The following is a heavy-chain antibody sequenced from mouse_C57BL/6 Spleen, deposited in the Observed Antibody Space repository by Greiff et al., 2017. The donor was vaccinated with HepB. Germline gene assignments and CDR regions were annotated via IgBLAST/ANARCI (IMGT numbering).Heavy chain of an antibody. V-gene: IGHV1-64*01. D-gene: IGHD2-3*01. Sequence: QVQLQQPGAELVKPGASVKLSCKASGYTFTSYWMHWVKQRPGQGLEWIGMIHPNSGSTNYNEKFKSKATLTVDKSSSTAYMQLSSLTSEDSAVYDCARGYDAKAWFAYWGQGTLVTVSA. CDR1: GYTFTSYW. J-gene: IGHJ3*01. CDR2: IHPNSGST. CDR3: ARGYDAKAWFAY.